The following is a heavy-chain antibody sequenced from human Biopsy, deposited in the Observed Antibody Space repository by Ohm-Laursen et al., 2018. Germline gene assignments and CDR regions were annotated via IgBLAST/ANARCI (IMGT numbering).Heavy chain of an antibody. CDR3: ARGPRGLVVITTTALYFDY. CDR2: INPNNDNT. Sequence: SVKVSCKASGYTFTSYYLHWVRQAPGQGLEWMGRINPNNDNTAYAQKFQGRITMTQDTSTSTVYMDLSSLTFDDSAVYYCARGPRGLVVITTTALYFDYWGQGNLVTVSS. CDR1: GYTFTSYY. V-gene: IGHV1-46*01. D-gene: IGHD3-22*01. J-gene: IGHJ4*02.